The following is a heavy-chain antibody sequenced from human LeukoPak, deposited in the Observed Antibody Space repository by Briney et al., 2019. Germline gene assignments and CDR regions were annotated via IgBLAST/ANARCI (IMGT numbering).Heavy chain of an antibody. CDR1: GFNFNNYA. CDR2: ISSNGGST. V-gene: IGHV3-64D*08. CDR3: GLAAYYYDSSGSDDAFDI. J-gene: IGHJ3*02. Sequence: GGSLRLSCSASGFNFNNYAMIWVRQAPGKGLEYVSAISSNGGSTYYADSVKGRCTISRDNSKNTLYLQMSSLRAEDTAVYYCGLAAYYYDSSGSDDAFDIWGQGTMVIVSS. D-gene: IGHD3-22*01.